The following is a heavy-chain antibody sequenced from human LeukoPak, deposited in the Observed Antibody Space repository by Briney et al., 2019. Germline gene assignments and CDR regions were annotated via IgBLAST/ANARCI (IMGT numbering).Heavy chain of an antibody. D-gene: IGHD6-6*01. J-gene: IGHJ4*02. Sequence: SETLSLTCTVSGGSISSYYWSWVRQPPGKGLEWIGYIYYSGSTNYNPSLKSRVTISVDTSKNQFSLKLSSVTAADTAVYYCASSEYSSSSPDYWGQGTLVTVSS. CDR1: GGSISSYY. V-gene: IGHV4-59*01. CDR3: ASSEYSSSSPDY. CDR2: IYYSGST.